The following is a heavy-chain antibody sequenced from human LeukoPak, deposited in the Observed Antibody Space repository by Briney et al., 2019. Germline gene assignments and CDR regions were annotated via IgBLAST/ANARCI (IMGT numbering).Heavy chain of an antibody. CDR3: ARQLGYCSSTSCYADKVDY. J-gene: IGHJ4*02. D-gene: IGHD2-2*01. V-gene: IGHV4-39*01. CDR2: IYYSGST. Sequence: KPSETLSLTCTVSGGSISSSSYYWGWIRQRPGKGLEWIGSIYYSGSTYYNPSLKSRVTISVDTSKNQFSLKLSSVTAADTAVYYCARQLGYCSSTSCYADKVDYWGQGTLVTVSS. CDR1: GGSISSSSYY.